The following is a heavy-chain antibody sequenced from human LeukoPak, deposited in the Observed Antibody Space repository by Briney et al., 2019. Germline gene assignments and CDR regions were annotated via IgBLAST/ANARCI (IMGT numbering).Heavy chain of an antibody. D-gene: IGHD3-9*01. CDR1: GYTFTGYY. CDR2: INPNSGGT. Sequence: ASVKVSCKASGYTFTGYYMHWVRQAPGQGLEWMGWINPNSGGTNYAQKFQGRVSMTRDTSISTAYMQLSRLRFDDTAVYYFARSPIILTGENFDYWGQGTLLTVSS. V-gene: IGHV1-2*02. J-gene: IGHJ4*02. CDR3: ARSPIILTGENFDY.